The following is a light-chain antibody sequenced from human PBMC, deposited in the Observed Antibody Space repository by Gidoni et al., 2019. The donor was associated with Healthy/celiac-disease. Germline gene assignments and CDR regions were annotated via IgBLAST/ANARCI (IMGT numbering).Light chain of an antibody. CDR1: QCISNY. CDR2: AAS. V-gene: IGKV1-16*02. Sequence: DIQMTQSPSSLSASVGDRVTTTCRARQCISNYLAWFQQKPGKAPKPLIYAASRLQSGVPSKFSGSGAGTDFTLSSSRLQPEDSANYYRQRYSSYPLTFGGGTKVEIK. J-gene: IGKJ4*01. CDR3: QRYSSYPLT.